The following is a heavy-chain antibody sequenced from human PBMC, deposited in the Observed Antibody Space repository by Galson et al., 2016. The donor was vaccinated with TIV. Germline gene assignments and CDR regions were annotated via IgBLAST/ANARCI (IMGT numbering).Heavy chain of an antibody. CDR1: GYSFTNYW. CDR3: ARHPPSRAFDI. J-gene: IGHJ3*02. CDR2: IYPDDSDT. Sequence: QSGAEVKKPGESLKISCKGSGYSFTNYWIAWVRQMPGKGLEWMGIIYPDDSDTRYSPSFQGQVTISANKSISTAYGQWRSLKASDTFMYFCARHPPSRAFDIWGQGTVVTVSS. V-gene: IGHV5-51*01.